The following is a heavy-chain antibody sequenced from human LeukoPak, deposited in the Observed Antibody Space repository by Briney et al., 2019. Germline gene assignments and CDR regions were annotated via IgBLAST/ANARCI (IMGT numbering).Heavy chain of an antibody. CDR2: ISTSSSYI. Sequence: GGSLRLSCAASGFTFSSYSMSWVRQAPGKGLEWVSSISTSSSYIYYADSVKGRFTISKDNAKNSLYLQMNSLRAEDTAVYYCAKDLRAYYWGQGTLVTVSS. V-gene: IGHV3-21*01. CDR3: AKDLRAYY. J-gene: IGHJ4*02. CDR1: GFTFSSYS.